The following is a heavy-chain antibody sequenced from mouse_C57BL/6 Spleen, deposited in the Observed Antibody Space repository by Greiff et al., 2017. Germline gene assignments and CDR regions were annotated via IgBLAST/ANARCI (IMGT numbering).Heavy chain of an antibody. Sequence: VMLVESGAELARPGASVKLSCKASGYTFTSYGISWVKQRTGQGLEWIGEIYPRSGNTYYNEKFKGKATLTADKSSSTAYMELRILTTEDTAVYFCARDYDYDNYAMDYWGQGAAVTVSS. V-gene: IGHV1-81*01. J-gene: IGHJ4*01. CDR3: ARDYDYDNYAMDY. CDR1: GYTFTSYG. CDR2: IYPRSGNT. D-gene: IGHD2-4*01.